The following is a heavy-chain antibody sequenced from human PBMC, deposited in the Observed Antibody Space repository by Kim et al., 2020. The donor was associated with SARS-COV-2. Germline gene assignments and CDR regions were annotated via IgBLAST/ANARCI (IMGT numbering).Heavy chain of an antibody. J-gene: IGHJ2*01. CDR2: IYTSGST. CDR1: GGSISSGSYY. Sequence: SETLSLTCTVSGGSISSGSYYCSWIRQPAGKGLEWIGRIYTSGSTNDNPSLKSRGTISVDKSKNKFSLKLSSVTAADTAVYYCARVYSSGWYFPGEYRYFDLWGRGTLVTVSS. V-gene: IGHV4-61*02. CDR3: ARVYSSGWYFPGEYRYFDL. D-gene: IGHD6-19*01.